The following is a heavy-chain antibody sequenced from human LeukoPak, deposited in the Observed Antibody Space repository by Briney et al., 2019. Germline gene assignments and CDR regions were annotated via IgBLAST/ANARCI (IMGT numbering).Heavy chain of an antibody. CDR2: ISYDGSNK. V-gene: IGHV3-30-3*01. CDR3: ARGGYYDSSGTGSKR. CDR1: GFTFSSYA. D-gene: IGHD3-22*01. Sequence: TGGSLRLSCAASGFTFSSYAMHWVRQAPGKGLEWVAVISYDGSNKYYADSVKGRFTISRDNSKNTLYLQMNSLRAEDTAVYYCARGGYYDSSGTGSKRWGQGTLVTVSS. J-gene: IGHJ4*02.